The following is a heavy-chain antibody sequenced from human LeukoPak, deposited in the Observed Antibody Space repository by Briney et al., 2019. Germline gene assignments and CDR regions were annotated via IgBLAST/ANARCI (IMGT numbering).Heavy chain of an antibody. CDR3: ARDEGYYNYMDV. CDR1: RYSFTGYY. V-gene: IGHV1-2*02. J-gene: IGHJ6*03. Sequence: APVKVSCKASRYSFTGYYMHWVRLAPGQGLEWMGWINVDSGGTKYAEKFQGRVTMTRDTSISTAYMELSRLRSDDTAVYYCARDEGYYNYMDVWGKGTTVSVSS. CDR2: INVDSGGT.